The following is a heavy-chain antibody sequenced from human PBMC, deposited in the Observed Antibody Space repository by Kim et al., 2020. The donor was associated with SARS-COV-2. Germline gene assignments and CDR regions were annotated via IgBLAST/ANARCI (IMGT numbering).Heavy chain of an antibody. J-gene: IGHJ6*02. CDR2: IYYSGST. CDR3: ASGDYYENPSGMDV. D-gene: IGHD2-21*01. V-gene: IGHV4-31*03. CDR1: GGSISSGGYY. Sequence: SETLSLTCTVSGGSISSGGYYWSWIRQHPGKGLEWIGYIYYSGSTYYNPSLKSRVTISVDTSKNQFSLKLSSVTAADTAVYYCASGDYYENPSGMDVWGQGTTVTVSS.